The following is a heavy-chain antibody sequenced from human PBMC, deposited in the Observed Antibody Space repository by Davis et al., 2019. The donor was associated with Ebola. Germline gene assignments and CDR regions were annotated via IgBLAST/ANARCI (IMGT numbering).Heavy chain of an antibody. V-gene: IGHV1-46*01. CDR3: ARDGPDSSGYRLDAFDI. D-gene: IGHD3-22*01. CDR1: GYTFTGYY. Sequence: ASVKVSCKASGYTFTGYYMHWVRQAPGQGLEWMGIINPSGGSTSYAQKFQGRVTMTRDTSTSTVYMELSSLRSEDTAVYYCARDGPDSSGYRLDAFDIWGQGTMVTVSS. J-gene: IGHJ3*02. CDR2: INPSGGST.